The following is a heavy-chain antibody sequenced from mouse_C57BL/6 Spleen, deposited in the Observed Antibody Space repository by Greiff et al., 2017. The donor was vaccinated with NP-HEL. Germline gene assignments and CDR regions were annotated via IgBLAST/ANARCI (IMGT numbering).Heavy chain of an antibody. CDR3: AREDYGDWYFDV. D-gene: IGHD1-1*02. CDR2: ISYDGSN. J-gene: IGHJ1*03. Sequence: DVKLQESGPGLVKPSQSLSLTCSVTGYSITSGYYWNWIRQFPGNKLEWMGYISYDGSNNYNPSLKNRISITRDTSKNQFFLKLNSVTTEDTATYYCAREDYGDWYFDVWGTGTTVTVSS. V-gene: IGHV3-6*01. CDR1: GYSITSGYY.